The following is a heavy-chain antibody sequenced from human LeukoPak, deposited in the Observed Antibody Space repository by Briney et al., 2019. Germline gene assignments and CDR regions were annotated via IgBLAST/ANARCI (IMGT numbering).Heavy chain of an antibody. J-gene: IGHJ3*02. CDR2: IPSDGSHT. V-gene: IGHV3-30-3*01. D-gene: IGHD2-21*01. CDR3: ARERQDTILHSGAFDI. Sequence: PGRSLRLSCAASGVTFSTYFMHWVRPAPGKGVEWVADIPSDGSHTFYVESVKGRFTISRDNSNNKLYFQMNSLRAEDTAVYFCARERQDTILHSGAFDIWGQGTMVTVSS. CDR1: GVTFSTYF.